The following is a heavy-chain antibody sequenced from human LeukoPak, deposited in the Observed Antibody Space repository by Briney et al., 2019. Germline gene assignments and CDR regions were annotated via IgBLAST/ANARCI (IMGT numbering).Heavy chain of an antibody. J-gene: IGHJ4*02. CDR1: GFVFRDFT. CDR2: ITKSGTTT. D-gene: IGHD1-14*01. CDR3: ARSFAAPEY. V-gene: IGHV3-48*01. Sequence: GGSLRLSCAASGFVFRDFTMNWVRQAAGKGLEWASSITKSGTTTYYADSVKGRFTISRDNAKDSLLLQMNSLSAEDTAVYYCARSFAAPEYWGQGTLVTVSS.